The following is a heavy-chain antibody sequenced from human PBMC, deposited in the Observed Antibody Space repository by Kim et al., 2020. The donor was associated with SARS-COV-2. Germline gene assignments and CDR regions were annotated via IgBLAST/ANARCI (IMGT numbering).Heavy chain of an antibody. J-gene: IGHJ4*02. CDR3: AKDPYYYDSSGYLSAFDY. Sequence: KGRFTISRDNSKNTLYLQMNSLRAEDTAVYYCAKDPYYYDSSGYLSAFDYWGQGTLVTVSS. V-gene: IGHV3-23*01. D-gene: IGHD3-22*01.